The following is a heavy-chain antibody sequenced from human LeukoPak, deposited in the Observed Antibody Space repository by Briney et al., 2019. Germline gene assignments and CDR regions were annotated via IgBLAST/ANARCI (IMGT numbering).Heavy chain of an antibody. CDR3: ARGGVEMATRDGVAFDI. V-gene: IGHV1-69*05. Sequence: GSSVKVSCKASGGTFSSYAISWVRQAPGQGLKWMGRIIPIFGTANYAQKFQGRVTITTDESTSTAYMELSSLRSEDTAVYYCARGGVEMATRDGVAFDIWGQGTMVTVSS. J-gene: IGHJ3*02. CDR2: IIPIFGTA. CDR1: GGTFSSYA. D-gene: IGHD5-24*01.